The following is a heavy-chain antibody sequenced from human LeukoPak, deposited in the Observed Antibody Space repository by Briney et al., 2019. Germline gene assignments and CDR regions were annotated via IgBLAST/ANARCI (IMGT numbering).Heavy chain of an antibody. CDR2: ISSSSGYI. CDR1: GLSFSSYN. CDR3: VRVVGQFYFDY. Sequence: GGSLRLSCAASGLSFSSYNINWVRQAPGKGLEWVSSISSSSGYIYYADSVKGRFTISRDNAKNSLYLQMNSLRAGDTAVYYCVRVVGQFYFDYWGQGTLVTVSS. V-gene: IGHV3-21*01. J-gene: IGHJ4*02. D-gene: IGHD3-10*01.